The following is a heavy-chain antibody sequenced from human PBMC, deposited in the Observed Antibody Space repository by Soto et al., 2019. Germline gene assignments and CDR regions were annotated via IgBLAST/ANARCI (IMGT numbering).Heavy chain of an antibody. Sequence: QVQLQESGPGLVKPSETLSLTCTVSGGSISSGPYSWGWIRQPPGEGLEWIGAFHYSENTYYNPSIGSRVTISVDTYKNQFSLKVTSVTVADTAMYYGARLGGFCSSTSCYGFYGMDVWGQGTTVIVSS. V-gene: IGHV4-39*01. CDR3: ARLGGFCSSTSCYGFYGMDV. J-gene: IGHJ6*02. CDR2: FHYSENT. D-gene: IGHD2-2*01. CDR1: GGSISSGPYS.